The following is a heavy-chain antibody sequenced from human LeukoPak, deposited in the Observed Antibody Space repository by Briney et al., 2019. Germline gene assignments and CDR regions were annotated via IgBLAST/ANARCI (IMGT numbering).Heavy chain of an antibody. Sequence: AAVRASCKVSGGTFSSYAVSWVRQAPGQGLEWMGGIVLGFDTANYTQKFQDRVTISADESTTTAYMELSGLRSEDTAMYYCARESGCSGGRCYSVIFDYWGQGTLVTVSP. V-gene: IGHV1-69*01. CDR1: GGTFSSYA. J-gene: IGHJ4*02. D-gene: IGHD2-15*01. CDR3: ARESGCSGGRCYSVIFDY. CDR2: IVLGFDTA.